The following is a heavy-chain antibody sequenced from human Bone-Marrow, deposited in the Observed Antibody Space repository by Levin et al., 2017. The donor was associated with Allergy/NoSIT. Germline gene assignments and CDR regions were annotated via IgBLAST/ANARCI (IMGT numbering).Heavy chain of an antibody. V-gene: IGHV4-31*03. CDR1: GGSISSGGYY. Sequence: PSETLSLTCTVSGGSISSGGYYWSWIRQHPGKGLEWIGYIYYSGSTYYNPSLKSRVTISVDTSKNQFSLKLSSVTAADTAVYYCARSKVEYSSSGSATYSDYDYGMDVWGQGTTVTVSS. J-gene: IGHJ6*02. D-gene: IGHD6-6*01. CDR2: IYYSGST. CDR3: ARSKVEYSSSGSATYSDYDYGMDV.